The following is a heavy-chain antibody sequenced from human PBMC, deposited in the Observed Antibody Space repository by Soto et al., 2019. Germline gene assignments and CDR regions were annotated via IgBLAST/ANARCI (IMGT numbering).Heavy chain of an antibody. J-gene: IGHJ4*02. CDR2: INHSGST. CDR3: ARGGDTAMVPIDY. D-gene: IGHD5-18*01. Sequence: QVQLQQWGAGLLKPSETLSLTCAVYGGSFSGYYWSWIRQPPGKGLEWIGEINHSGSTNYNPSLKRRVTISVDTSKNQFSLKLSSVTAADTAVYYCARGGDTAMVPIDYWGQGTLVTVSS. CDR1: GGSFSGYY. V-gene: IGHV4-34*01.